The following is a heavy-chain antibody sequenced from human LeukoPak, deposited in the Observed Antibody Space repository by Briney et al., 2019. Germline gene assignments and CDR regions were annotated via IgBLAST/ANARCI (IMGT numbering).Heavy chain of an antibody. J-gene: IGHJ6*02. V-gene: IGHV3-30-3*01. Sequence: PGGSLRLSCAASGFTFSSYAMHWVRQAPGKGLEWVAVISYDGSNKYYADSVKGRFTISRDNSKNTLYLQMNSLRAEDTAVYYCARRTNYDSSGYYRAPYYYYGMDVWGQGTTVTVSS. D-gene: IGHD3-22*01. CDR1: GFTFSSYA. CDR2: ISYDGSNK. CDR3: ARRTNYDSSGYYRAPYYYYGMDV.